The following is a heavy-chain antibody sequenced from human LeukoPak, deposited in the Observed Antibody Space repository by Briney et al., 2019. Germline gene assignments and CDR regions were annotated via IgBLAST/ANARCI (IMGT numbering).Heavy chain of an antibody. V-gene: IGHV1-18*01. CDR3: ARVYGTPKAYAFDI. Sequence: AASVKVSCKASGYTFTSYGISWVRQAPGQGLEWMGWISTYNGNTNYAQNLQDRVTMTTEKSTSTAYMELRSLRSDDTAVYYCARVYGTPKAYAFDIWGQGTLVTVSS. D-gene: IGHD3-10*01. J-gene: IGHJ3*02. CDR2: ISTYNGNT. CDR1: GYTFTSYG.